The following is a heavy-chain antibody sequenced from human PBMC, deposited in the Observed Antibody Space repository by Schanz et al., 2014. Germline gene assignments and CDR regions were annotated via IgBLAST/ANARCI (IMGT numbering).Heavy chain of an antibody. V-gene: IGHV1-69*02. CDR2: IIPILGIA. CDR1: GGTFNSYT. Sequence: QVQLVQSGAEVKKPGSSMKVSCKASGGTFNSYTINWVRQAPGQGLEWMGRIIPILGIANYAQKFQGRVTMTADTSTSTAYMDLRSLRSDDTAVYYCARAFGGYDPAGALDYWGQGTLVTVSS. D-gene: IGHD5-12*01. CDR3: ARAFGGYDPAGALDY. J-gene: IGHJ4*02.